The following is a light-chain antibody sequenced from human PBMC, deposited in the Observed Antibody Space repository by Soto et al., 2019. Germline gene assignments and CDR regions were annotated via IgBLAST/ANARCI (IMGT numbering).Light chain of an antibody. CDR2: AAS. CDR1: QSISIY. J-gene: IGKJ5*01. V-gene: IGKV1-39*01. CDR3: QQGYSTTPIT. Sequence: DIQMTQSPSSLSASVGDRVTLTCRASQSISIYLNWYQQKPGKAPKVLIYAASTLHSGVPSRFSGSGSGTDFTLTLSSLQPEDFATYYCQQGYSTTPITFGQGTRVEIK.